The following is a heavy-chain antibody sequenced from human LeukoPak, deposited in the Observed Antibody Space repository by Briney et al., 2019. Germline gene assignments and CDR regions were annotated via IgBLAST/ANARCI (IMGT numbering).Heavy chain of an antibody. D-gene: IGHD3-10*01. CDR3: ARDRWFGELFLSFDY. J-gene: IGHJ4*02. CDR2: IKQDGSEK. CDR1: GFTFSTYW. Sequence: GGSLRLSCAASGFTFSTYWMSWVRQAPGKGLEWVANIKQDGSEKYYVDSVKGRFTISRDSAKNSLYLQMNSLRAEDTAVYYCARDRWFGELFLSFDYWGQGTLVTVSS. V-gene: IGHV3-7*01.